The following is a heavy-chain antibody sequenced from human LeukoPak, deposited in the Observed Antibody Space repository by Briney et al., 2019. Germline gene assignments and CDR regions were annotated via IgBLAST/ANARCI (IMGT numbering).Heavy chain of an antibody. CDR1: GGSISSSSYY. D-gene: IGHD2-15*01. Sequence: SETLSLTCTVSGGSISSSSYYWGWIRQPPGKGLEWIGSIYYSGSTYYNPSLKSRVTISVDTSKNQFSLKLSSVTAADTAVYYCARGSRRSNSIVVVVAAKGDYFDYWGQGTLVTVSS. V-gene: IGHV4-39*07. J-gene: IGHJ4*02. CDR2: IYYSGST. CDR3: ARGSRRSNSIVVVVAAKGDYFDY.